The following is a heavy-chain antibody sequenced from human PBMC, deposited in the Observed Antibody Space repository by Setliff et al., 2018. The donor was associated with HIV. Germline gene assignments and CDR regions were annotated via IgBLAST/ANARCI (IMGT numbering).Heavy chain of an antibody. V-gene: IGHV1-18*01. J-gene: IGHJ5*02. CDR2: ISTNNGET. D-gene: IGHD6-25*01. CDR3: ARRLYSSEAFDP. Sequence: ASVKVSCKASGYTFTRYGITWVRQAPGQGLEWMGWISTNNGETNYAQKLQGRVTMTTDTSTSMAYMELRSLRSDDTAVFYCARRLYSSEAFDPWGQGTLVTVSS. CDR1: GYTFTRYG.